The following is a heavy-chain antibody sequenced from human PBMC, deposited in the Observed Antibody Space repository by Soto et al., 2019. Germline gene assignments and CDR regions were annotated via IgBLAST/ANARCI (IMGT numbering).Heavy chain of an antibody. J-gene: IGHJ5*02. Sequence: PGGSLRLSSAASGFNFTGNWMHWVRQGPGKGLVWVARINRDGTATTYADSVTGRFTISRDNSKNTLYLQMNSLGAEDTAVYYCATVGTGSYNWFDPWGQGTMVTVS. CDR1: GFNFTGNW. CDR3: ATVGTGSYNWFDP. D-gene: IGHD1-26*01. V-gene: IGHV3-74*01. CDR2: INRDGTAT.